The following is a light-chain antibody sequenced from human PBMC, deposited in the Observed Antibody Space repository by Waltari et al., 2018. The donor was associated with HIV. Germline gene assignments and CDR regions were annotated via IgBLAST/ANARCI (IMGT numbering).Light chain of an antibody. CDR2: LNSDGSH. V-gene: IGLV4-69*01. J-gene: IGLJ3*02. Sequence: QLVLTQSPSASASLAASVKLTCTLSIGHSRHAIAWHRQQPEKGPRYLMKLNSDGSHSKGDGIPDRFSGSSSGAERYLTISSLQSEDEADYYCQTWGTGIWVFGGGTKLTVL. CDR3: QTWGTGIWV. CDR1: IGHSRHA.